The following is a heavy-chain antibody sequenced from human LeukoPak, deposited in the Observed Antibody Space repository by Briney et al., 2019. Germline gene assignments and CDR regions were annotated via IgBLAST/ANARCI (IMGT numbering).Heavy chain of an antibody. CDR2: ISAYNGNT. J-gene: IGHJ4*02. Sequence: ASVKVSCKASGYTFTSYGISWERQAPGQGLEWMGWISAYNGNTNYAQKLQGRVTMTTDTSTSTAYMELRSLRSDDTAVYYCAAAAAGTIEDYWGQGTLVTVSS. CDR1: GYTFTSYG. D-gene: IGHD6-13*01. V-gene: IGHV1-18*01. CDR3: AAAAAGTIEDY.